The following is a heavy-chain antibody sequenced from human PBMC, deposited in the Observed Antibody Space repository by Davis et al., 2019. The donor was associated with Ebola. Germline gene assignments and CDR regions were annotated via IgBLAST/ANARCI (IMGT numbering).Heavy chain of an antibody. CDR2: MNPNSGNT. Sequence: ASVKVSCKASGYTFTSYDINWVRQATGQGLEWMGWMNPNSGNTGYAQKFQGRLTVTSDTSTSTVYLELTSLRSEDSAVYYCARTYSFALDYYGMDVWDQGTPVTVSS. D-gene: IGHD5-18*01. V-gene: IGHV1-8*01. CDR3: ARTYSFALDYYGMDV. J-gene: IGHJ6*02. CDR1: GYTFTSYD.